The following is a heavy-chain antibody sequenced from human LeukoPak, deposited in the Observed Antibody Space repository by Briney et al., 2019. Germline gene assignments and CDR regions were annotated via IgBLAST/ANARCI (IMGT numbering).Heavy chain of an antibody. D-gene: IGHD5-18*01. CDR1: GYTFTGYS. CDR2: ITPNSGGT. J-gene: IGHJ4*02. CDR3: AIPGGIQLWSFDY. Sequence: ASVKVSCKASGYTFTGYSMHWVRQAPGQGLEWMGWITPNSGGTNYAQKFQGRVTMTRDTSISTAYMEVSWLRSDDTAVYYCAIPGGIQLWSFDYWGQGTLVTVSS. V-gene: IGHV1-2*02.